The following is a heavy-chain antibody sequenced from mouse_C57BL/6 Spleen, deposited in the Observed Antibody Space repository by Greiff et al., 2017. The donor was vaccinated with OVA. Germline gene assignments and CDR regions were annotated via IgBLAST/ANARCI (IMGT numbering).Heavy chain of an antibody. D-gene: IGHD3-2*02. CDR3: ARSQLRAYYFDY. J-gene: IGHJ2*01. V-gene: IGHV1-69*01. CDR2: IDPSDSYT. Sequence: QVQLKQPGAELVMPGASVKLSCKASGYTFTSYWMHWVKQRPGQGLEWIGEIDPSDSYTNYNQKFKGKSTLTVDKSSSTAYMQLSSLTSEDSAVYYCARSQLRAYYFDYWGQGTTLTVSS. CDR1: GYTFTSYW.